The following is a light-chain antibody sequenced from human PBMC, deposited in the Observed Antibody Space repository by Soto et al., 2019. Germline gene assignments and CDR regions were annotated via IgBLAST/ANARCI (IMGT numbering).Light chain of an antibody. CDR3: QQYGSSLLT. V-gene: IGKV3-20*01. CDR2: GAS. Sequence: EIVLTQSPGTLSLSPGERATLSCRASQSVSSSYLAWYQQKPGQAPRLLIYGASSRATGIPDRFSGSGPGTDFTLTISRLEPEEFAVYYCQQYGSSLLTFGGGTKVEIK. J-gene: IGKJ4*01. CDR1: QSVSSSY.